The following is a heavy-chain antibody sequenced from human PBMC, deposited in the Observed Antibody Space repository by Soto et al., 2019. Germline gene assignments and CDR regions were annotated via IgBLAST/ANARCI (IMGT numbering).Heavy chain of an antibody. CDR3: ARDLWNDPPSYYYYGMDV. V-gene: IGHV3-33*08. CDR1: GFTFSSYG. CDR2: IWYDGSNK. Sequence: GGSLRLSCAASGFTFSSYGMHWVRQAPGKGLEWVAVIWYDGSNKYYADSVKGRFTISRDNSKNTLYLQMNSLRAEDTAVYYCARDLWNDPPSYYYYGMDVWGQGTTVTVSS. J-gene: IGHJ6*02. D-gene: IGHD1-1*01.